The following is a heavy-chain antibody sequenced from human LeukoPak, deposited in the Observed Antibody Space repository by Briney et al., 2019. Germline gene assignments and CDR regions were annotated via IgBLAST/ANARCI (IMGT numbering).Heavy chain of an antibody. CDR2: FYHSGIT. V-gene: IGHV4-38-2*02. CDR1: GYSISSGYF. D-gene: IGHD3-10*01. J-gene: IGHJ4*02. CDR3: ARDRDYYGSGSYLY. Sequence: PSETLSLTCTVSGYSISSGYFWGWIRQPPGKGLEWIGSFYHSGITYYNPSLKSRVTISVEMSKNQFSLKLSSVTAADTAVYYCARDRDYYGSGSYLYWGQGTLVTVSS.